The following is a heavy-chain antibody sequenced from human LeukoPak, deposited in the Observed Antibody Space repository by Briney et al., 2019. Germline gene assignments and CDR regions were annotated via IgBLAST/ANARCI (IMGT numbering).Heavy chain of an antibody. Sequence: SGGSLRLSCAASGFTFDDYAMHWVRQAPGKGLEWASGISWNSGSIGYADSVKGRFTISRDNAKNSLYLQMNSLRAEDTALYYCAKGRVPLQEVYYFDYWGQGTLVTVSS. CDR2: ISWNSGSI. D-gene: IGHD4-11*01. V-gene: IGHV3-9*01. CDR1: GFTFDDYA. J-gene: IGHJ4*02. CDR3: AKGRVPLQEVYYFDY.